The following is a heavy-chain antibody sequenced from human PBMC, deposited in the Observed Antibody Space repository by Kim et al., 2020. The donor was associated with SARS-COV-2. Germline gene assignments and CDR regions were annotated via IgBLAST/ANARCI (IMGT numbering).Heavy chain of an antibody. J-gene: IGHJ4*02. CDR3: ARGYYNGPFDC. V-gene: IGHV3-20*04. Sequence: GGSLRLSCAASGVTFDNYGMSWVRQATGKGLEWVAGVTWNGGSTGYVDPVKRRFTISRDNAKKYLYLQMNSLRAEDTALYFCARGYYNGPFDCWGQGTL. CDR2: VTWNGGST. D-gene: IGHD1-1*01. CDR1: GVTFDNYG.